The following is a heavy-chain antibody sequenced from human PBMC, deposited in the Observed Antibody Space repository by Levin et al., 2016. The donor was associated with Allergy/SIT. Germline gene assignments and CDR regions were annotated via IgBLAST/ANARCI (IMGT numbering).Heavy chain of an antibody. CDR2: IYTSGST. D-gene: IGHD6-19*01. J-gene: IGHJ6*02. Sequence: WIRQPPGKGLEWIGRIYTSGSTNYNPSLKSRVTISVDTSKNQFSLKLSSVTAADTAVYYCARDKQWLVQYYYYGMDVWGQGTTVTVSS. V-gene: IGHV4-61*02. CDR3: ARDKQWLVQYYYYGMDV.